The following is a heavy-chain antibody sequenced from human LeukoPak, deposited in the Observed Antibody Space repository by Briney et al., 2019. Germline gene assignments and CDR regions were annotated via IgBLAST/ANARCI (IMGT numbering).Heavy chain of an antibody. CDR1: GFTFSSYG. Sequence: PGGSLRLSCAASGFTFSSYGMHWVRQAPGKGLDWVAVISNDGSKKYYAGSVKGRLTISRDNSKNTLSLQVSSLRTEDTAVYYCAKDRYSYAFEYSDSWGQGTLVTVSS. CDR3: AKDRYSYAFEYSDS. CDR2: ISNDGSKK. D-gene: IGHD5-18*01. V-gene: IGHV3-30*18. J-gene: IGHJ4*02.